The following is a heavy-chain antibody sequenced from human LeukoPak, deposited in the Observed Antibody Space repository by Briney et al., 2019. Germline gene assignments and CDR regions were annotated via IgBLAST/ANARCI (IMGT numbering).Heavy chain of an antibody. Sequence: ASVKVSCKGSGYTFTNYAVHWVRQAPGQRLEWLGWINPGNGDTKYSQNFQGIVTVTSDTSAATAYVELNSLTSEDTAVYYCARERWHCRVNCYSVYYYALDVWGQGTTVTVSS. CDR3: ARERWHCRVNCYSVYYYALDV. CDR1: GYTFTNYA. V-gene: IGHV1-3*01. J-gene: IGHJ6*02. D-gene: IGHD2-15*01. CDR2: INPGNGDT.